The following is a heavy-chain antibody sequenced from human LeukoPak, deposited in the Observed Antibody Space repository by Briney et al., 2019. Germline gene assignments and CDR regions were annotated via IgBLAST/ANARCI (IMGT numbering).Heavy chain of an antibody. V-gene: IGHV4-34*01. Sequence: SETLSLTCAAYGGSFSGYYWSWIRQPPGKGLEWIGEINHSGSTNYNPSLKSRVTISVDTSKNQFSLKLSSVTAADTAVYYCARGVLKYYDSSGYYYADNWFDPWGQGTLVTVSS. CDR2: INHSGST. CDR3: ARGVLKYYDSSGYYYADNWFDP. J-gene: IGHJ5*02. CDR1: GGSFSGYY. D-gene: IGHD3-22*01.